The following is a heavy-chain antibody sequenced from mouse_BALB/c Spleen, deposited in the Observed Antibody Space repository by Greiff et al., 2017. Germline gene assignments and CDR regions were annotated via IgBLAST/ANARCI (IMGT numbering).Heavy chain of an antibody. D-gene: IGHD1-1*01. CDR2: INPYNGGT. V-gene: IGHV1-18*01. J-gene: IGHJ2*01. CDR1: GYSFTGYT. CDR3: ARRDYGNAYYFDY. Sequence: VQLKESGPELVKPGASMKISCKASGYSFTGYTMNWVKQSHGKNLEWIGLINPYNGGTSYNQKFKGKATLTVDKSSSTAYMELLSLTSEDSAVYYCARRDYGNAYYFDYWGQGTTLTVSS.